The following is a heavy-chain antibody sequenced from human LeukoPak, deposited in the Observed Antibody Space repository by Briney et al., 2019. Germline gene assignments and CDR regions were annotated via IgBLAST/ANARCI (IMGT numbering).Heavy chain of an antibody. V-gene: IGHV4-34*01. CDR1: GGSFSGYY. Sequence: SETLSLTCAVYGGSFSGYYWSWIRQPPGKGLEWIGEIYHSGSTNYNPSLKSRVTISVDKSKNQFSLKLSSVTAADTAVYYCARKQRYFDYWGQGTLVTVSS. J-gene: IGHJ4*02. CDR2: IYHSGST. CDR3: ARKQRYFDY. D-gene: IGHD6-25*01.